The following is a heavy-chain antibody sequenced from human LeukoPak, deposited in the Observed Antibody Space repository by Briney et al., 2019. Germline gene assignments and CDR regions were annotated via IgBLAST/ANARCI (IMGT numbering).Heavy chain of an antibody. CDR2: LNDSGRT. CDR3: ARLGLDGDYGRWFDP. V-gene: IGHV4-34*01. CDR1: GGSFSGYY. J-gene: IGHJ5*02. Sequence: SETLSLTCAVYGGSFSGYYWSWIRQPPGKGLEWIGELNDSGRTNYNPSLKSRVPISADTSKNQFSLKLSSVTAADTAVYYCARLGLDGDYGRWFDPWGQGTLVTVSS. D-gene: IGHD4-17*01.